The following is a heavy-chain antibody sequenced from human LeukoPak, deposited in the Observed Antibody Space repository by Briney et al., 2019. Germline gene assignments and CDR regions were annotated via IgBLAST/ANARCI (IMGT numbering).Heavy chain of an antibody. V-gene: IGHV1-69*13. CDR1: GGTFSSYA. D-gene: IGHD2-2*01. CDR3: ARDPSYCSSTSCYEVDY. Sequence: SVKVSCKASGGTFSSYAISWVRQAPGQGLEWMGGIIPIFGTANYAQKFQGRVTITADESTSTAYMELSSLRSEDTAVYYCARDPSYCSSTSCYEVDYWGQGTLVTVSS. CDR2: IIPIFGTA. J-gene: IGHJ4*02.